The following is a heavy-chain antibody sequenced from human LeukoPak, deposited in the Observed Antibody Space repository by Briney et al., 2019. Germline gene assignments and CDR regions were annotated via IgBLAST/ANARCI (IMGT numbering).Heavy chain of an antibody. CDR3: ASGAGIAAPGTYDAFDI. D-gene: IGHD6-13*01. V-gene: IGHV5-51*01. Sequence: GESLKISCKGSGYSFTTYWIGWVRQMPGKGLESMGIIYPVDSDTKYSPSFQGQVTISADRSISTAYLQWSSLKASDTAMYYCASGAGIAAPGTYDAFDIWGQGTMVTVSS. J-gene: IGHJ3*02. CDR2: IYPVDSDT. CDR1: GYSFTTYW.